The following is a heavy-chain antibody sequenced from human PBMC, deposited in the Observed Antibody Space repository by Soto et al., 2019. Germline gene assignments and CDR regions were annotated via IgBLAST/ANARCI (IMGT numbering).Heavy chain of an antibody. CDR2: IYYSGRT. V-gene: IGHV4-39*01. D-gene: IGHD3-22*01. Sequence: QLQLQESGPGLVKPSETLSLTCTVSGGSISSSSYYWGWIRQPPGKGLEWIGRIYYSGRTYYNPSLKSRVTISVGTSKNQFSLKLSSVTAADTAVYYCARLKKVTMIVVVNLGRGYFDYWGQGTLVTVSS. CDR3: ARLKKVTMIVVVNLGRGYFDY. J-gene: IGHJ4*02. CDR1: GGSISSSSYY.